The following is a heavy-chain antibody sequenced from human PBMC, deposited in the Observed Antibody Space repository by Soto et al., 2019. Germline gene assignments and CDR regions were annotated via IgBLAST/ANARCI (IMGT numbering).Heavy chain of an antibody. J-gene: IGHJ6*02. CDR2: INPNSGGT. V-gene: IGHV1-2*04. Sequence: SCKASGYTFTGYYMHWVRQAPGQGLEWMGWINPNSGGTNYAQKFQGWVTMTRDTSISTAYMELSRLRSDDTAVYYCARAPDIVVVPAVDYGMDVWGQGTTVTVSS. D-gene: IGHD2-2*01. CDR3: ARAPDIVVVPAVDYGMDV. CDR1: GYTFTGYY.